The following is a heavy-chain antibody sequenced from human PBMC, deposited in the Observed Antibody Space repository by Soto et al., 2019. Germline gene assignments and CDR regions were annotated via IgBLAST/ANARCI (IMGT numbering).Heavy chain of an antibody. D-gene: IGHD6-6*01. V-gene: IGHV3-64*01. J-gene: IGHJ6*03. CDR3: ARRARPDFYYMDV. CDR2: ISSNGVGT. CDR1: GFTLSGYA. Sequence: EVQLAESGGGLAQPGGSLRLSCAASGFTLSGYAMDWVRQAPGKGLEYVSGISSNGVGTYYANSVQGRFTISRDNSKNTVYLQMGIVRPEDMAVYYCARRARPDFYYMDVWGKGTTVTVSS.